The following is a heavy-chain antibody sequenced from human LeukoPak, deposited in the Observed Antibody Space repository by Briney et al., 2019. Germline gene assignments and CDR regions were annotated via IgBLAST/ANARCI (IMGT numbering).Heavy chain of an antibody. CDR1: GFTFSDYY. J-gene: IGHJ5*02. CDR2: ISSSGSTI. CDR3: AKDPLRIAARPVWFDP. V-gene: IGHV3-11*01. D-gene: IGHD6-6*01. Sequence: GGSLRLSCAASGFTFSDYYMSGVRQAPGKGLEWVSYISSSGSTIYYADSVKGRFTISRDNAKNSLYLQMNGLRADDTAVYYCAKDPLRIAARPVWFDPWGQGTLVTVSS.